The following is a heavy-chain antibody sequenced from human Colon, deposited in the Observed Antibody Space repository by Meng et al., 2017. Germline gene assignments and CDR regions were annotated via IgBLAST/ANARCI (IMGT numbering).Heavy chain of an antibody. D-gene: IGHD1-1*01. CDR2: VYHRGDT. V-gene: IGHV4-4*02. J-gene: IGHJ4*02. CDR3: GRDQGRQLINH. CDR1: GDSISSDIW. Sequence: GQLQEWGPGLGQPSGHRSLTGTVSGDSISSDIWWSWVRQPPGKGLEWIGEVYHRGDTNYNPSLKSRVVISVDRSKNQFSLNLSSVTAADTAVYYCGRDQGRQLINHWGQGTLVTVSS.